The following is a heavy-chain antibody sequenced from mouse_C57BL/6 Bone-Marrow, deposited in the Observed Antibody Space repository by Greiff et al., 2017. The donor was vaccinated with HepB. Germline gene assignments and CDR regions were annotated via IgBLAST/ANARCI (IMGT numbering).Heavy chain of an antibody. CDR2: IDPSDSYT. CDR1: GYTFTSYW. D-gene: IGHD1-1*01. V-gene: IGHV1-69*01. CDR3: ARVGYYGVFFLDY. J-gene: IGHJ4*01. Sequence: QVQLQQPGAELVMPGASVKLSCKASGYTFTSYWMHWVKQRPGQGLEWIGEIDPSDSYTNYNQKFKGKSTLTVDKSSSTAYMQLSSLTSEASAVYYCARVGYYGVFFLDYWGQGTSVTVSS.